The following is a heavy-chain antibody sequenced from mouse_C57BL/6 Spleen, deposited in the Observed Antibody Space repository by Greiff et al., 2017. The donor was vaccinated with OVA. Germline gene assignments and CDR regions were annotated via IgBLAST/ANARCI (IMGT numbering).Heavy chain of an antibody. CDR2: IRNKANGYTT. J-gene: IGHJ2*01. Sequence: EVQLVESGGGLVQPGGSLSLSCAASGFTFTDYYMSWVRQPPGRALEWLGFIRNKANGYTTEYSASVKGRFTISRDNSQSILYLQMNALRAEDSATYYCARPYYGSSYEYDYWGQGTTLTVSS. D-gene: IGHD1-1*01. CDR3: ARPYYGSSYEYDY. V-gene: IGHV7-3*01. CDR1: GFTFTDYY.